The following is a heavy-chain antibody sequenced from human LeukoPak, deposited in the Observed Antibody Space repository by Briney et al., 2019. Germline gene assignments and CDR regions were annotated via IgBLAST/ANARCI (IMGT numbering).Heavy chain of an antibody. CDR3: AKGYYGSGSYYNA. D-gene: IGHD3-10*01. Sequence: GGSLRLSCAASGFTFSSYAMSWVRQAPGKGLEWVSGISWNSGSIGYADSVKGRFTISRDNAKNSLYLQMNSLRAEDTALYYCAKGYYGSGSYYNAWGQGTLVTVSS. CDR1: GFTFSSYA. V-gene: IGHV3-9*01. CDR2: ISWNSGSI. J-gene: IGHJ5*02.